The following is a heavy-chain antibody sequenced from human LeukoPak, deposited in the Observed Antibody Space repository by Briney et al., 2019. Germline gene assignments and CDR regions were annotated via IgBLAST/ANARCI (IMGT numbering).Heavy chain of an antibody. CDR1: GFTFSSYW. Sequence: QAGGSLRLSCAVSGFTFSSYWMHWVRQAPGKGLVWVSRVSTDGSSTSYADSVKGRFTISRDNAKDSLYLQIISLRAEDTAVYYCARASATGTVDIWGQGTMVTVSS. J-gene: IGHJ3*02. CDR3: ARASATGTVDI. D-gene: IGHD1-1*01. CDR2: VSTDGSST. V-gene: IGHV3-74*01.